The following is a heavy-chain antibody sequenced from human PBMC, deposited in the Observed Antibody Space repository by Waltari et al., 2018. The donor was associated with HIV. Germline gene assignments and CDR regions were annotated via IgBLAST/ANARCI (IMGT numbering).Heavy chain of an antibody. V-gene: IGHV4-59*01. CDR3: AREKGVYCSGGSCQGWFDP. Sequence: QVQLQESGPGLVKPSETLSLTCTVSGGSISSYYWPWIRQPPGKGLEWIGYIYYSGSTNYNPSLKSRVTISVDTSKNQFSLKLSSVTAADTAVYYCAREKGVYCSGGSCQGWFDPWGQGTLVTVSS. CDR1: GGSISSYY. CDR2: IYYSGST. J-gene: IGHJ5*02. D-gene: IGHD2-15*01.